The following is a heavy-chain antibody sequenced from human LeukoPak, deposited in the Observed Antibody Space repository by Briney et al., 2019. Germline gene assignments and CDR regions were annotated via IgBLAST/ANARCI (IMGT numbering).Heavy chain of an antibody. J-gene: IGHJ6*04. CDR3: ARGIAARPRGMDV. CDR2: INHSGST. D-gene: IGHD6-13*01. Sequence: PSETLSLTCAVYGGSFRGYYWSWIRQPPGKGLGWIGEINHSGSTNYNPSLKSRVTITVDTSKNQFSLKLSSVTAADTAVYYCARGIAARPRGMDVWGKGTTVTVSS. V-gene: IGHV4-34*01. CDR1: GGSFRGYY.